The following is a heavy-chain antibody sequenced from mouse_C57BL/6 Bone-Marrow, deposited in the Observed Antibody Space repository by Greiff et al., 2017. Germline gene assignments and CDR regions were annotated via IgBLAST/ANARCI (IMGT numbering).Heavy chain of an antibody. D-gene: IGHD1-1*01. CDR2: IYPGDGDT. V-gene: IGHV1-80*01. CDR1: GYAFSSYW. CDR3: ARYYGSSDWYFDV. Sequence: QVQLQESGAELVKPGASVKISCKASGYAFSSYWMNWVKQRPGKGLEWIGQIYPGDGDTNYNGKFKGKATLTADKSSSTAYMQLSSLTSEDSAVYFCARYYGSSDWYFDVWGTGTTVTVSS. J-gene: IGHJ1*03.